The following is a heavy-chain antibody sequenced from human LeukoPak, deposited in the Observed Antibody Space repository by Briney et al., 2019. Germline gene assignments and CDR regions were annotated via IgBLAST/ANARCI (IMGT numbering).Heavy chain of an antibody. V-gene: IGHV1-46*01. D-gene: IGHD3-22*01. CDR1: GGTFSSYA. Sequence: ASVKVSCKASGGTFSSYAISWVRQAPGQGLEWMGMINPSGGGTSYAQKFQGRVTMTRDTSTSTVYMELSSLRSEDTAVYYCARVEYYYDGSGYFDYWGQGTLVTVSS. CDR2: INPSGGGT. J-gene: IGHJ4*02. CDR3: ARVEYYYDGSGYFDY.